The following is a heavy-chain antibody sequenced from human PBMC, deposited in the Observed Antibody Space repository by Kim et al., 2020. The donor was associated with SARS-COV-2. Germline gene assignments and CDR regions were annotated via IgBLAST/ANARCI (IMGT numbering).Heavy chain of an antibody. D-gene: IGHD3-10*01. Sequence: GGSLRLSCAGSGFTFSAYGLYWVRQAPGKGLEWVSAIGGSGDVTRYADSVKGRFTISRDNSKNTLYLQMNSLRAEDAAVYYCARRDASGTYYFDYWGQGALVTVSS. V-gene: IGHV3-23*01. J-gene: IGHJ4*02. CDR1: GFTFSAYG. CDR2: IGGSGDVT. CDR3: ARRDASGTYYFDY.